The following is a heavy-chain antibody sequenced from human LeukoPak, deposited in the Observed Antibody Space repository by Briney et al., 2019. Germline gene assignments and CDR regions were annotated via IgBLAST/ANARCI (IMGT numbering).Heavy chain of an antibody. CDR2: IKQDGSEK. J-gene: IGHJ4*02. CDR3: ARKRGYYCGSGSYYLFDY. V-gene: IGHV3-7*01. Sequence: GGSLRLSCAASGFTFSSYWMSWVRQAPGKGLEWVANIKQDGSEKYYVDSVKGRFTISRDNAKNSLYLQMNSLRAEDTAVYYCARKRGYYCGSGSYYLFDYWGQGTLVTVSS. D-gene: IGHD3-10*01. CDR1: GFTFSSYW.